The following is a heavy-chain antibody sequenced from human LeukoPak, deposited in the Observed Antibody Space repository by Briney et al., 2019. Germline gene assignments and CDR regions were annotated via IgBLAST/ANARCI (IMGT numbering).Heavy chain of an antibody. CDR1: GYTFTSYD. D-gene: IGHD2-2*01. V-gene: IGHV1-8*01. CDR3: ARGFPSPPHCSSTSCRDY. CDR2: MNPNSGNT. Sequence: ASVKVSCKASGYTFTSYDINWVRQATGQGLEWMGWMNPNSGNTGYAQKFQGRVTMTRNTSISTAYMELSSLRSEDTAVYYCARGFPSPPHCSSTSCRDYWGQGTLVTVSS. J-gene: IGHJ4*02.